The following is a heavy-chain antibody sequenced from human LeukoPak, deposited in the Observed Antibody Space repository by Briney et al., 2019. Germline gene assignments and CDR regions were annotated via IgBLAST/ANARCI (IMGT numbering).Heavy chain of an antibody. D-gene: IGHD3-16*01. CDR3: GRDRRGGAPNWYLDL. CDR1: GGSISSGGYY. CDR2: IYYSGST. J-gene: IGHJ2*01. V-gene: IGHV4-31*03. Sequence: SETLSLTCTVSGGSISSGGYYWSWIRQHPGKGLEWIGYIYYSGSTYYNPSLKSRVTISVDTSKNQFSLKLSSVTAADTAVYSCGRDRRGGAPNWYLDLWGRGPLVSVPS.